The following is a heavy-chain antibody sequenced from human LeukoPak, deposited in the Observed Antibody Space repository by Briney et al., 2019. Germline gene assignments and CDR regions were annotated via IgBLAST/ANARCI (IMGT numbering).Heavy chain of an antibody. D-gene: IGHD3-22*01. J-gene: IGHJ4*02. CDR2: ISGSGDNT. V-gene: IGHV3-23*01. CDR3: AKGSYYDSSGSFYFDY. CDR1: GFTFSSYG. Sequence: GGSLRLSCAASGFTFSSYGMSWVRQAPGKGLEWVSGISGSGDNTHYADSVKGRFTISRDNSKNTLYVQVNSLGTEDTAAYYCAKGSYYDSSGSFYFDYWGQGTLVTVSS.